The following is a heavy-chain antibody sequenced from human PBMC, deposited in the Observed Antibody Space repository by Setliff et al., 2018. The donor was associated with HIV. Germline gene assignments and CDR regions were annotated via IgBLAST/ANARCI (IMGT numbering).Heavy chain of an antibody. CDR2: ISYSGST. CDR1: GDSITSTNYY. Sequence: SETLSLTCTVSGDSITSTNYYWGWIRQPPGKGLEWIGSISYSGSTYYKSSLKSRVTISVDASKNHFSLKLSSVTAADTAVYYCARCPVLLWFGKISGVDWFDPWGQGTLVTVSS. J-gene: IGHJ5*02. V-gene: IGHV4-39*07. D-gene: IGHD3-10*01. CDR3: ARCPVLLWFGKISGVDWFDP.